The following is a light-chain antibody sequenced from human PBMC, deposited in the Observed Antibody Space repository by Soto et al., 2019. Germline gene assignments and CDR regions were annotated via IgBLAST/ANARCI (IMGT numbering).Light chain of an antibody. CDR3: SSFTSTLGL. V-gene: IGLV2-14*03. CDR2: DVS. Sequence: QSAMTQPASVSGSPGQSITISCTGAVSVVAGYTSVSWYQQHPGKGPKVIIYDVSNRPSGVSNRFSGSKSGTTASLTISGLQAEDEADYYCSSFTSTLGLFGGVPKLTVL. J-gene: IGLJ2*01. CDR1: VSVVAGYTS.